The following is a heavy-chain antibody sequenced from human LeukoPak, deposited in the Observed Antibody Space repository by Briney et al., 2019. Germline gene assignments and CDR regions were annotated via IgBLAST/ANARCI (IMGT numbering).Heavy chain of an antibody. J-gene: IGHJ4*02. CDR3: ASNGAGGSYSYYFDN. V-gene: IGHV4-61*02. Sequence: SETLSLTCNVTGGSISSGSYYWSRIRQPAGKGLEWIGRIYSSGSTNYNSSLNSRVTISLDTSKNQFSLKLSSVTASDTAVYYCASNGAGGSYSYYFDNWGQGTLVTVSS. CDR1: GGSISSGSYY. CDR2: IYSSGST. D-gene: IGHD1-26*01.